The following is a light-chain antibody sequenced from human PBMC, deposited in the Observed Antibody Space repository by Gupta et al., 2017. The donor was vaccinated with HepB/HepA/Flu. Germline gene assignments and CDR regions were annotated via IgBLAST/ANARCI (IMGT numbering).Light chain of an antibody. CDR1: KLGAKY. CDR2: QNN. J-gene: IGLJ3*02. CDR3: QAWDTSSVV. V-gene: IGLV3-1*01. Sequence: SYELTQSPSLSVSPGQTATITCSGDKLGAKYACWYQQKPGQSPILVIHQNNKRPSGIPERFSGFNSGNTATLTISGTQAMDEADYYCQAWDTSSVVFGGGTKLTVL.